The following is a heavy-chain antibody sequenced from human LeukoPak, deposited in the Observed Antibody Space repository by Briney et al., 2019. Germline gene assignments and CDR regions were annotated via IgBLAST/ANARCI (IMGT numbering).Heavy chain of an antibody. D-gene: IGHD4-17*01. J-gene: IGHJ5*02. CDR2: ISYNGRT. V-gene: IGHV4-59*01. CDR1: GDSISSYY. Sequence: PSETLSLTCTVSGDSISSYYWSWIRQPPGKGLEWIGYISYNGRTDYSPSLKSRVIISVDTSKSQFSLKLSSVTAADTAVYYCARDRATVTNGWFGPWGQGILVTVSS. CDR3: ARDRATVTNGWFGP.